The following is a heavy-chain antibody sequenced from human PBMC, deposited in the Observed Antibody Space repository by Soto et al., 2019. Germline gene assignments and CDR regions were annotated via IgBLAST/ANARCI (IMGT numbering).Heavy chain of an antibody. CDR3: ARDLGRYGDYTNDY. J-gene: IGHJ4*02. CDR1: GYTFTSYA. D-gene: IGHD4-17*01. Sequence: ASVKVSCKASGYTFTSYAMHWVRQAPGQRLEWMGWINAGNGNTKYSQKFQGRVTITRDTSASTAYMELSSLRSEDTAVYYCARDLGRYGDYTNDYWGQGTLVTVSS. CDR2: INAGNGNT. V-gene: IGHV1-3*01.